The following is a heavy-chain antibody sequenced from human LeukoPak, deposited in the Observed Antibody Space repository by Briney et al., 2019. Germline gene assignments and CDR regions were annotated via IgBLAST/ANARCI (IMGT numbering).Heavy chain of an antibody. CDR2: ISPISGGT. Sequence: ASVKVSCKASGYTFSDYYMHWVRQAPGQGLEWVGWISPISGGTDYAQKFQGRVTMTRDTSITTAYMELSRLRSDDTAVYYCARDRGRNWGSDYWGQGTLVTVSS. J-gene: IGHJ4*02. CDR1: GYTFSDYY. V-gene: IGHV1-2*02. D-gene: IGHD7-27*01. CDR3: ARDRGRNWGSDY.